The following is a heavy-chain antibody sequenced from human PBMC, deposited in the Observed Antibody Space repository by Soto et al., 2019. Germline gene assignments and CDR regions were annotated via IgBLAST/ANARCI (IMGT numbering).Heavy chain of an antibody. CDR2: FFSDAER. J-gene: IGHJ6*02. CDR1: GFSPTNGRMG. D-gene: IGHD4-17*01. V-gene: IGHV2-26*01. CDR3: ARMDGDYNYYGLDV. Sequence: SGPTLVNPTETLTLTCSVSGFSPTNGRMGVSWIRQPPGKALEWLAHFFSDAERSYSTSMQSRLNMYKDSSGSQVVLTMTNMAPADTATYFCARMDGDYNYYGLDVWGHRIAVTVSS.